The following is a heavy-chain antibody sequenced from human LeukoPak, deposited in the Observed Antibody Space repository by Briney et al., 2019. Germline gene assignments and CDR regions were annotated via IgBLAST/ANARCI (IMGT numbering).Heavy chain of an antibody. CDR2: IIPIFGIA. D-gene: IGHD4-23*01. V-gene: IGHV1-69*04. J-gene: IGHJ6*02. CDR1: GGTISSYA. CDR3: ARLVPTTVVTPGYYYGMDV. Sequence: SVKVSCKASGGTISSYAISWVRQAPGQGLEWMGRIIPIFGIANYAQKFQGRVTITADKSTSTAYMELSSLRSEDTAVYYCARLVPTTVVTPGYYYGMDVWGQGTTVTVSS.